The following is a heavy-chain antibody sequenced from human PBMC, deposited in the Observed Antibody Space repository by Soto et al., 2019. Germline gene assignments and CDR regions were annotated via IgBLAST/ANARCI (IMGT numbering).Heavy chain of an antibody. CDR2: IVVASGQT. D-gene: IGHD2-15*01. Sequence: SVKVCCKASGYTFTIYGMNWVRQAHGQRLEWIGWIVVASGQTNYAQKFRGRVAITRDPSTATAHIERTGLPSEDTAVYFCSADRPDIGVGWWVWGQGTTVTVSS. CDR1: GYTFTIYG. J-gene: IGHJ6*02. CDR3: SADRPDIGVGWWV. V-gene: IGHV1-58*02.